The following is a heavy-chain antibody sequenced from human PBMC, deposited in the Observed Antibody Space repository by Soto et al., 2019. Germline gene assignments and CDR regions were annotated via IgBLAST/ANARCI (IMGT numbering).Heavy chain of an antibody. V-gene: IGHV1-18*01. CDR2: ISAYNGNT. D-gene: IGHD6-19*01. CDR3: ARDVILVGIAVADAFDI. Sequence: ASVKVSCKASGYTFTSYGISWVRQAPGQGLEWMGWISAYNGNTNYAQKLQGRVTMTTDTSTSTAYMEPMSLRSDDTAVYYCARDVILVGIAVADAFDIWGQGTMVTVSS. CDR1: GYTFTSYG. J-gene: IGHJ3*02.